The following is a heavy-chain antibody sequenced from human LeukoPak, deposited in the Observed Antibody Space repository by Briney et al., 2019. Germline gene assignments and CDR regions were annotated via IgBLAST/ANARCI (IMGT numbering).Heavy chain of an antibody. CDR3: ARDRPDHYDFWSGYYFYGMDV. CDR2: IKQDGSEK. CDR1: GFTFSSYW. Sequence: GGSLRLSCAASGFTFSSYWMSWVRQAPGKGLEWVANIKQDGSEKYYVDSVKGRFTISRDNAKNSLYLQMNSLRAEDTAVYYCARDRPDHYDFWSGYYFYGMDVWGQGTTVTVSS. D-gene: IGHD3-3*01. V-gene: IGHV3-7*03. J-gene: IGHJ6*02.